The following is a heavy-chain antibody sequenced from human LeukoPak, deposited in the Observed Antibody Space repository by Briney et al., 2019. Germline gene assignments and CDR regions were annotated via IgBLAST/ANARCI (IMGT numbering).Heavy chain of an antibody. CDR2: INHSGST. Sequence: SETLSLTCAVYGGCFSNYFWTWIRQPPGKGLEWIGEINHSGSTNYNPSLKSRVTISVDTSKNQFSLKLTSVTAADTAFYYCARGVYYFDNWGQGTLVTVSS. CDR3: ARGVYYFDN. V-gene: IGHV4-34*01. J-gene: IGHJ4*02. CDR1: GGCFSNYF.